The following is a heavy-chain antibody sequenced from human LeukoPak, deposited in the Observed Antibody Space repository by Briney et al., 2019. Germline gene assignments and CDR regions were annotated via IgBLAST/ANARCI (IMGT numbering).Heavy chain of an antibody. J-gene: IGHJ3*02. CDR3: AKDKAVHDAFDI. V-gene: IGHV3-23*01. CDR2: ISGSGGST. CDR1: GFTFSSYA. Sequence: GGSLRLSCAASGFTFSSYAMSWVRQAPGEGLEWVSAISGSGGSTYYADSVKGRFTISRDNSKNTLYLQMNSLRAEDTAVYYCAKDKAVHDAFDIWGQGTMVTVSS. D-gene: IGHD6-19*01.